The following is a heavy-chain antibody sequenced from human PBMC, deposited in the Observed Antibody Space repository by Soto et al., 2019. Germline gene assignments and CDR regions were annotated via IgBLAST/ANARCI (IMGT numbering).Heavy chain of an antibody. V-gene: IGHV4-59*01. J-gene: IGHJ4*02. CDR3: ARGGWKLFDY. CDR2: FYYSGST. CDR1: GCSISSYY. Sequence: ASETLSLTCTVSGCSISSYYWSWIRQPPGKGLEWIGCFYYSGSTNYNPSLKSRVTISVDTSKKQFSLKLSSVTAADTAVYYCARGGWKLFDYWGQGTLVTVSS. D-gene: IGHD6-19*01.